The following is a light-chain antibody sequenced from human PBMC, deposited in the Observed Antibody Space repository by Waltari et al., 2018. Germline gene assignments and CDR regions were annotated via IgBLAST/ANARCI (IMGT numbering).Light chain of an antibody. CDR2: EVT. CDR1: SSDIGKYNY. V-gene: IGLV2-8*01. J-gene: IGLJ1*01. Sequence: QSALTQPPSASGSPGQSVTIPCSGSSSDIGKYNYVSSYQPYPGRAPNLLIHEVTERPSGVPHRVSGSKSGNTASLTVSGLQAEAEADYYCTSYAGNTMAVFGSGTKVTVL. CDR3: TSYAGNTMAV.